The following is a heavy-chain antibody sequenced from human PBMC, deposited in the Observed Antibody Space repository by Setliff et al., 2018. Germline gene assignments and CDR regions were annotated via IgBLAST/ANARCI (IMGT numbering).Heavy chain of an antibody. CDR2: ISPSSSHI. V-gene: IGHV3-21*05. Sequence: GGSLRLSCAASGFTFSSEYMNWVRQAPGKGLEWVSYISPSSSHIYYADSAEGRFTISRDNSKNTLYLQMNSLRAEDTAVYYCARLALTGYDSSGYYYALEYYYYMDVWGKGTTVTVSS. CDR1: GFTFSSEY. J-gene: IGHJ6*03. D-gene: IGHD3-22*01. CDR3: ARLALTGYDSSGYYYALEYYYYMDV.